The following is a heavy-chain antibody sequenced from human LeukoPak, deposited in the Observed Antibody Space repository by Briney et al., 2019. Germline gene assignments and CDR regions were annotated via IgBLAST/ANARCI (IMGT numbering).Heavy chain of an antibody. CDR3: ARRGGIIRGVASYYYMDV. J-gene: IGHJ6*03. CDR2: IYYSGST. D-gene: IGHD3-10*01. CDR1: GYSISSGYY. Sequence: SETLSLTCTVSGYSISSGYYWGWIRQPPGKGLEWIGSIYYSGSTYYNPSLKSRVTISVDTSKNQFSLKLSSVTAADTAAYYCARRGGIIRGVASYYYMDVWGKGTTVTISS. V-gene: IGHV4-38-2*02.